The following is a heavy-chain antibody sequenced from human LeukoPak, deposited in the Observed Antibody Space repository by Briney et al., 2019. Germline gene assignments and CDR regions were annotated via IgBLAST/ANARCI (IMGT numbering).Heavy chain of an antibody. D-gene: IGHD3-22*01. Sequence: PGGSLRLSCAASGFTFSSYGMHWVRQAPGRGLEWVAFIRYDGSNKYYADSVKGRFTISRDNSKNTLDLQMNSLRAEDTAVYYCAKDVSYYYDSSGSYWGQGTLVTVSS. CDR3: AKDVSYYYDSSGSY. CDR1: GFTFSSYG. CDR2: IRYDGSNK. V-gene: IGHV3-30*02. J-gene: IGHJ4*02.